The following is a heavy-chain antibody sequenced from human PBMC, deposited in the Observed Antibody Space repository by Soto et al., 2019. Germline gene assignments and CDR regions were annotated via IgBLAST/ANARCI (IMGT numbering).Heavy chain of an antibody. CDR3: ARGGYYDSSGYSNRLYYYGMDV. D-gene: IGHD3-22*01. CDR2: ISGSGGST. V-gene: IGHV3-23*01. J-gene: IGHJ6*02. CDR1: GFTFSSYA. Sequence: PGGSLRLSCAASGFTFSSYAMSWVRQAPGKGLEWVSAISGSGGSTYYADSVKGRFTISRDNAKNSLYLQMNSLRAEDTAVYYCARGGYYDSSGYSNRLYYYGMDVWGQGTTVTVSS.